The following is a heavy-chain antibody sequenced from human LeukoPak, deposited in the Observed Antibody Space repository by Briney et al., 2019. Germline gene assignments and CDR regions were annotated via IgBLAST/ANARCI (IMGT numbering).Heavy chain of an antibody. CDR2: IYASGIT. CDR3: ARDSRIGAAGTGFDY. J-gene: IGHJ4*02. V-gene: IGHV4-4*07. D-gene: IGHD6-13*01. CDR1: GGSIRSYY. Sequence: PSETLSLTCTVSGGSIRSYYWSWIRQPAGEGLEWIGRIYASGITNYNPSLKSRVNMSVDRSKNQFSLKLSSVTAADTAVYYCARDSRIGAAGTGFDYWGQGTLVTVSS.